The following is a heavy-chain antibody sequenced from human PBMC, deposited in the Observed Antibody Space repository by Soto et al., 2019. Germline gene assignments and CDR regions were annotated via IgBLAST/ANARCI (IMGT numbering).Heavy chain of an antibody. CDR3: ASEDCTNGVCYIAY. V-gene: IGHV1-69*12. CDR2: IIPIFGTA. Sequence: QVQLVQSGAEVKKPGSSVKVSCKASGGTFSSYAISWVRQAPGQGLEWMGGIIPIFGTANYAQKFQGRVTITADESTSTAYVELSRLSSEDTAAYDCASEDCTNGVCYIAYWGQGTLVTVSS. D-gene: IGHD2-8*01. J-gene: IGHJ4*02. CDR1: GGTFSSYA.